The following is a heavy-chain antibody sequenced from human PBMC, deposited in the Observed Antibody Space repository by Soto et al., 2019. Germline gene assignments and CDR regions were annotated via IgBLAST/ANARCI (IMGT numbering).Heavy chain of an antibody. J-gene: IGHJ6*03. CDR2: IYYSGST. CDR1: GGSISSGGYY. Sequence: SETLSLTCTVSGGSISSGGYYWSWIRQHPGKGLEWIGYIYYSGSTYYNPSLKSRVTISVDTSKNQFSLKLSSVTAADTAVYYCARAFWSGYYRYYYYYMDVWGKGTTVTVSS. CDR3: ARAFWSGYYRYYYYYMDV. D-gene: IGHD3-3*01. V-gene: IGHV4-31*03.